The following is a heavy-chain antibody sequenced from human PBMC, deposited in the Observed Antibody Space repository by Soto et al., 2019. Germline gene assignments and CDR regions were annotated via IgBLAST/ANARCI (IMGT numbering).Heavy chain of an antibody. Sequence: QVQLVQSGAEVKKPGASVKVSCKASGYTFTSYDINWVRQATGQGLEWMGWMNPNSGNTGYAQKFQGRVTMTRNTSISTAYMALRSLRSEDTAVYYCARGHVDTAMVTAGFDPWGQGTLVTVSS. CDR1: GYTFTSYD. V-gene: IGHV1-8*01. J-gene: IGHJ5*02. CDR3: ARGHVDTAMVTAGFDP. CDR2: MNPNSGNT. D-gene: IGHD5-18*01.